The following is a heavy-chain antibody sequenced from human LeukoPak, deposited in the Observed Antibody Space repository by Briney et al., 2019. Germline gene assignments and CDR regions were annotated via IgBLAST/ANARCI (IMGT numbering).Heavy chain of an antibody. CDR2: IYHSGST. CDR1: SGSINTYY. V-gene: IGHV4-38-2*02. CDR3: ARDGDYFDY. J-gene: IGHJ4*02. Sequence: PSETLSLTCTVSSGSINTYYWTWIRQPPGKGLEWIGSIYHSGSTYYNPSLKSRVAISVDTSKNQFSLKLSSVTAADTAVYYCARDGDYFDYWGQGTLVTVSS. D-gene: IGHD3-16*01.